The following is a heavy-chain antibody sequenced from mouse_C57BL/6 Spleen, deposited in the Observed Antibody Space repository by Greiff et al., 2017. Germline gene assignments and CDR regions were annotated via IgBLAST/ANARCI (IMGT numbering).Heavy chain of an antibody. V-gene: IGHV1-52*01. J-gene: IGHJ4*01. D-gene: IGHD2-2*01. CDR2: IDPSDSET. CDR1: GYTFTSYW. Sequence: QVQLQQPGAELVRPGSSVKLSCKASGYTFTSYWMHWVKQRPIQGLEWIGNIDPSDSETHYNQKFKDKATLTVDKSSSTAYMQLSSLTSEDSAVYYCARWGGYNYAMDYWGQGTSVTVSS. CDR3: ARWGGYNYAMDY.